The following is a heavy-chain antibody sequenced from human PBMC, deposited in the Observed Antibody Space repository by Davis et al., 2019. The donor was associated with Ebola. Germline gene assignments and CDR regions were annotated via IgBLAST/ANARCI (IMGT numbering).Heavy chain of an antibody. Sequence: MPSETLSLTCAVYGGSFSGYYWSWIRQPPGKGLEWIGEINHSGSTNYNPSLKSRVTISVDTSKNQFSLKLSSVTAADTAVYYCARAEVAGNSYYYYGMDVWGQGTTVTVSS. V-gene: IGHV4-34*01. J-gene: IGHJ6*02. D-gene: IGHD6-19*01. CDR2: INHSGST. CDR3: ARAEVAGNSYYYYGMDV. CDR1: GGSFSGYY.